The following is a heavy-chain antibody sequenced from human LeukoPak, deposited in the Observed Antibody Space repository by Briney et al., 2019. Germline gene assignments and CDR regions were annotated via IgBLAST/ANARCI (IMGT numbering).Heavy chain of an antibody. CDR2: ISGSGGST. V-gene: IGHV3-23*01. CDR3: AEESGYGDDSESTAFDY. CDR1: GFTFISYA. J-gene: IGHJ4*02. Sequence: GGSLRLSCAASGFTFISYAMSWVRQAPGKGLEWVSAISGSGGSTYYADSVKGRFTISRDNSKNTLYLQMNSLRAEDTAAHDCAEESGYGDDSESTAFDYWGQGTLVTVSS. D-gene: IGHD4-17*01.